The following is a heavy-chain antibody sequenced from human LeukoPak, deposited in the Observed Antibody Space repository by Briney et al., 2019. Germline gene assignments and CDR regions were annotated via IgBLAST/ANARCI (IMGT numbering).Heavy chain of an antibody. CDR3: ARVPDTSHYYFYFDY. D-gene: IGHD3-10*01. V-gene: IGHV4-59*01. CDR2: IYYSGST. CDR1: GGSISTYY. J-gene: IGHJ4*02. Sequence: PSETLSPTCVVSGGSISTYYWSWIRQPPGKGPEWIGHIYYSGSTNYNPSLKSRVTISIDTSKNQFSLNLRSVTAADTAVYYCARVPDTSHYYFYFDYWGQGTLVTVSS.